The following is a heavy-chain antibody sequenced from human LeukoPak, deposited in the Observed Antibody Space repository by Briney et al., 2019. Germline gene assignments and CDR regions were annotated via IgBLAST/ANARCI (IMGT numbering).Heavy chain of an antibody. D-gene: IGHD3-10*01. CDR2: INWNGGST. CDR3: ARNTRSTEYYYGSGSYYSYYFDY. Sequence: SLVLSSAASSFSFDDYVMSWVHQAPRKGLEWVSGINWNGGSTGYADSVKGRFTISRDNAKNSLYLQMNSLRAEDTALYYCARNTRSTEYYYGSGSYYSYYFDYWGQGTLVTVSS. CDR1: SFSFDDYV. J-gene: IGHJ4*02. V-gene: IGHV3-20*04.